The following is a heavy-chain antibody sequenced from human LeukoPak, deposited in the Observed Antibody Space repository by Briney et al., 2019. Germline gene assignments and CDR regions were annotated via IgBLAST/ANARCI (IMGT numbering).Heavy chain of an antibody. CDR3: ARDLGGIGVDP. CDR2: IYYSGST. Sequence: SETLSLTCTVSGGSISSGDYYWSWIRQPPGKGLEWIGYIYYSGSTYYNPSLKSRVTISVDTSKNQFSLKLSSVTAADTAVYYCARDLGGIGVDPWGQGTLVTVSS. J-gene: IGHJ5*02. CDR1: GGSISSGDYY. V-gene: IGHV4-30-4*08. D-gene: IGHD1-26*01.